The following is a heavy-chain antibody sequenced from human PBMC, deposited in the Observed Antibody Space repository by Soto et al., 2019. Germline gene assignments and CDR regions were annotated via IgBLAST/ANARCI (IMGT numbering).Heavy chain of an antibody. CDR2: ISGGGDTT. CDR1: GFTFNNYA. J-gene: IGHJ6*02. Sequence: EVQLLESGGGLVQPGGSLRLSCAASGFTFNNYAMTWVRQAPGKGLEWVSAISGGGDTTSYADSVKGRFTVSRDGSKNTLYLQMSSLRAEDTALYYCARGLKNYYAMDVWGQGTTVTVSS. CDR3: ARGLKNYYAMDV. V-gene: IGHV3-23*01.